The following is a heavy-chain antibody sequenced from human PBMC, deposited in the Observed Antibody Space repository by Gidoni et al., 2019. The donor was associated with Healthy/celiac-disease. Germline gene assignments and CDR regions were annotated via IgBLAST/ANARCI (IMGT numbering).Heavy chain of an antibody. D-gene: IGHD6-13*01. CDR2: ISYDGSNK. V-gene: IGHV3-30-3*01. CDR1: GFPFSSYA. J-gene: IGHJ1*01. Sequence: QVQLVESGGGVVQPGRSLRLSCAASGFPFSSYAMHWVRQAPGKGLEWVAVISYDGSNKYYADSVKGRFTISRDNSKNTLYLQMNSLRAEDTAVYYCARAPYSSSWYFTEYFQHWGQGTLVTVSS. CDR3: ARAPYSSSWYFTEYFQH.